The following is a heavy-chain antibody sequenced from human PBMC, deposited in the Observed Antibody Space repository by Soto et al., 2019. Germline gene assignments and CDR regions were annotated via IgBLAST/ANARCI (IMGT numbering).Heavy chain of an antibody. J-gene: IGHJ6*02. D-gene: IGHD3-3*01. V-gene: IGHV1-2*02. CDR2: INPYTGDT. CDR1: GYTFTDYY. Sequence: ASVKVSCKASGYTFTDYYFHWVRQAPGQGLEWMGWINPYTGDTNYAQDFQGRVSMTRDTSLSTAYMELTRLRFDDTAVYYCARDLYYDFWSGYYTIGYYGMDVWGQGTTVTVSS. CDR3: ARDLYYDFWSGYYTIGYYGMDV.